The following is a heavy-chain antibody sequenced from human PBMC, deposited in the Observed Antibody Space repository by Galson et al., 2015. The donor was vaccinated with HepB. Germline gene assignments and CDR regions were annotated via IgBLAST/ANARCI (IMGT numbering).Heavy chain of an antibody. Sequence: SVKVSCKASGYTFTSYGISWVRQAPGQGLEWMGCISAYNGNTNYAQKLQGRVTMTTDTSTSTAYMELRSLRSDDTAVYYCAREDDCSSTSCTGGWFDPWGRGTLVTVSS. D-gene: IGHD2-2*01. CDR2: ISAYNGNT. CDR1: GYTFTSYG. J-gene: IGHJ5*02. V-gene: IGHV1-18*01. CDR3: AREDDCSSTSCTGGWFDP.